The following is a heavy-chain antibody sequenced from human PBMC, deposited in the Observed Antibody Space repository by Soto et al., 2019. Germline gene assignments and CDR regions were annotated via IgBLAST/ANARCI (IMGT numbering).Heavy chain of an antibody. CDR3: AREASSGRRDRIDY. CDR1: GFTFSNHG. V-gene: IGHV3-33*01. J-gene: IGHJ4*02. Sequence: QVKLVESGGGVVQPGRSLRLSCAASGFTFSNHGMHWVRQAPGKGLGWVTVIWYDGTNRFYADSVKGRFTISRDISENTVFLQMNSLRAEDTAVYYCAREASSGRRDRIDYWGQGTLVTFSS. D-gene: IGHD6-19*01. CDR2: IWYDGTNR.